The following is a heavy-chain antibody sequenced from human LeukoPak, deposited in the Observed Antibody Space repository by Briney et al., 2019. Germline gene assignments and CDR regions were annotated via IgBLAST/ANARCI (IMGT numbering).Heavy chain of an antibody. J-gene: IGHJ4*02. CDR3: ARHQTMGIVSFAY. V-gene: IGHV4-39*01. CDR1: GGSISSSSYY. CDR2: FYSSGST. D-gene: IGHD2-21*01. Sequence: TSETLSLTCTVSGGSISSSSYYWGWIRQPPGKGLEWIGTFYSSGSTYYNPSLKSRVTISIDTSKNQFSLKLSSVTAADTAVYYWARHQTMGIVSFAYWGQGTLVTVSP.